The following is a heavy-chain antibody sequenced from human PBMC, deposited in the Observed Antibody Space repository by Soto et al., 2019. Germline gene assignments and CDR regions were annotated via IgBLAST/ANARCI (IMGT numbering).Heavy chain of an antibody. CDR1: GGSFSGYY. V-gene: IGHV4-34*01. J-gene: IGHJ5*02. CDR2: INHSGST. D-gene: IGHD2-2*03. CDR3: ARGLVDIVVVPAAINWFDP. Sequence: SETLSLTCAAYGGSFSGYYWSWIRQPPGKGLEWIGEINHSGSTNYNPSLKSRVTISVDTSKNQFSLKLSSVTAADTAVYYCARGLVDIVVVPAAINWFDPWGQGALVTVSS.